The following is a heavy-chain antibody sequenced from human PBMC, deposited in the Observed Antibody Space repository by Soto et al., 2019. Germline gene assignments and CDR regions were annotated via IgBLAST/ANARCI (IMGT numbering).Heavy chain of an antibody. D-gene: IGHD3-3*01. V-gene: IGHV3-66*01. J-gene: IGHJ4*02. Sequence: EVQLVESGGCLVQPGGSLRLSCAASGFTVSNHYMAWVRQAPGKGLAWVSVIHTGGSTYYADSVKGRFSISRDNSKNTLYLQMSSLRAEDTAVYYCARDFYDLSYKFDYWGQGTLVTVSS. CDR1: GFTVSNHY. CDR2: IHTGGST. CDR3: ARDFYDLSYKFDY.